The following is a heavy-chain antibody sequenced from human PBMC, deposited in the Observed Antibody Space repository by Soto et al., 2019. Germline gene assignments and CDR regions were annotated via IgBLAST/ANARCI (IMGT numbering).Heavy chain of an antibody. CDR1: GYSFTGYY. Sequence: ASVKVSCKASGYSFTGYYMHWVRQAPGQGLEWMGWISAKNGGTNYARKFQGRITMTRDTSLTTAYMELTTLTSDDTATYYCAGAGDHRPSGIASWGQGTLVTVSS. D-gene: IGHD3-10*01. CDR2: ISAKNGGT. CDR3: AGAGDHRPSGIAS. V-gene: IGHV1-2*02. J-gene: IGHJ4*02.